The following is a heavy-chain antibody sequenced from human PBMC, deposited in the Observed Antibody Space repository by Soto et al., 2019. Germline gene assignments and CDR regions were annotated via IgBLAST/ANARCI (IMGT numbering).Heavy chain of an antibody. CDR3: ATQKGLNGVSRYFAY. CDR1: GYSFNNYW. V-gene: IGHV5-51*01. J-gene: IGHJ4*02. D-gene: IGHD3-9*01. Sequence: PGESLKISCKGSGYSFNNYWIAWVRQMPGKGLEWIGITFPGGSDTVYSPSFQGQVTISVDRPINTAYIQRSGLKASDTAMYYCATQKGLNGVSRYFAYWGPGTLGTVSS. CDR2: TFPGGSDT.